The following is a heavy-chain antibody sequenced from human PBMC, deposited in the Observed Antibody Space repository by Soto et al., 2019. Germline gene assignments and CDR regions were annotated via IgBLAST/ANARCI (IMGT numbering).Heavy chain of an antibody. D-gene: IGHD2-15*01. V-gene: IGHV1-3*01. CDR2: INAGNGNT. CDR3: ARGPGGPDGPGDY. CDR1: GYTFFTYA. J-gene: IGHJ4*02. Sequence: QVQLVQSGAEVKKPGASVKVSCKASGYTFFTYAMHWVRQAPGQRLEWMGWINAGNGNTKYSQKFQGRVTITRDTFASTAYMQLSSLRSEDTAVYYCARGPGGPDGPGDYWGQGTLVTVSS.